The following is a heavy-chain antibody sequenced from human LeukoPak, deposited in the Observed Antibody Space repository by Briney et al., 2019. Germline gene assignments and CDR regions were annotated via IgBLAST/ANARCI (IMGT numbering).Heavy chain of an antibody. V-gene: IGHV3-23*01. Sequence: GGTLRLSCAASGFTFSSYGMSWVRQAPGKGLEWVSAISGSGGSTYYADSVKGRFTISRDNSKNTLNLQMNSLRAEDTAVYYCATYYYGSGSYLIFDYWGQGTLVTVSS. J-gene: IGHJ4*02. D-gene: IGHD3-10*01. CDR3: ATYYYGSGSYLIFDY. CDR1: GFTFSSYG. CDR2: ISGSGGST.